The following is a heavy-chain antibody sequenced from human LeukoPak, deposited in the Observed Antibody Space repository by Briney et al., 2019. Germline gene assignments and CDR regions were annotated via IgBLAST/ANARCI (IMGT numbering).Heavy chain of an antibody. CDR1: GGSISSGSYY. CDR2: IYTSGRT. V-gene: IGHV4-61*02. Sequence: SETLSLTCTVSGGSISSGSYYWSWIRQPAGKGLEWIGRIYTSGRTNYNPSLKSRVTISVDTSKNQFSLKLSSMTAADTAVYYCAREAIQDYGDYVPYFDYWGQGTLVTVSS. J-gene: IGHJ4*02. CDR3: AREAIQDYGDYVPYFDY. D-gene: IGHD4-17*01.